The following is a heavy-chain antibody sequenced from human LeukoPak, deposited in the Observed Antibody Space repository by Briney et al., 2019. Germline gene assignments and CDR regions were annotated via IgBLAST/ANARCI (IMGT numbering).Heavy chain of an antibody. V-gene: IGHV3-15*01. Sequence: KPSETLSLTCTVSGGSISSYYWSWIRQPPGKGLEWVGHIKSKLDGGTTEYVAPVKDRFTISRDDSKRTVFLQMNGLITEDTAVYYCTTSGYKFFDNWGQGTLVTVSS. CDR3: TTSGYKFFDN. CDR1: GGSISSYY. D-gene: IGHD1-1*01. CDR2: IKSKLDGGTT. J-gene: IGHJ4*02.